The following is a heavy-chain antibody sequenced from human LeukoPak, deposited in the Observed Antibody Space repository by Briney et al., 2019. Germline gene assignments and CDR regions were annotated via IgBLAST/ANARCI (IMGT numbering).Heavy chain of an antibody. V-gene: IGHV3-43*02. Sequence: TGGSLRLSCAASGFTLDDYAMHWVRHAQGKGLEWVSLISGDGGSTYYADSVKGRFTISRDNSKNSLYLQMNSLTTEDTALYYCAKDRGGYSYAADYWGQGTLVTVSS. CDR1: GFTLDDYA. D-gene: IGHD5-18*01. CDR2: ISGDGGST. J-gene: IGHJ4*02. CDR3: AKDRGGYSYAADY.